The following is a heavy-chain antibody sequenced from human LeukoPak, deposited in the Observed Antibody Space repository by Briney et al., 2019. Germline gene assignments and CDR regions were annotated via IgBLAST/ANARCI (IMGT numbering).Heavy chain of an antibody. D-gene: IGHD3-22*01. CDR3: ARAYYYDSSGYFWGFDY. Sequence: SETLSLTCTVSGGSISSYYWSWIRQPPGKGLEWIGYIYYSGSTNYNPSLKSRVTISVDTSKNQFSLKLSSVTAADTAVCYCARAYYYDSSGYFWGFDYWGQGTLVTVSS. J-gene: IGHJ4*02. CDR1: GGSISSYY. CDR2: IYYSGST. V-gene: IGHV4-59*08.